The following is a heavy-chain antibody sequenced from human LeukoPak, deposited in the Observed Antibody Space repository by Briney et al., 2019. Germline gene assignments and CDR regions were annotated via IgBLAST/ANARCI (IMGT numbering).Heavy chain of an antibody. D-gene: IGHD2-2*02. CDR1: GFTFSSYA. Sequence: GGSLRLSCAASGFTFSSYAMSWVRQAPGKGLEWVSSISSKSLYIYYAASVKGRFTISRDNAKNSVFLQMDSLRAEDTAVYYCARVMGYCSSNSCYKGFDYWGQGTLVTVSS. CDR2: ISSKSLYI. V-gene: IGHV3-21*01. CDR3: ARVMGYCSSNSCYKGFDY. J-gene: IGHJ4*02.